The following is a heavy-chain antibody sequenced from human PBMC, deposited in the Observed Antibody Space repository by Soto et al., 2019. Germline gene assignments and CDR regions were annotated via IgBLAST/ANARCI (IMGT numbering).Heavy chain of an antibody. Sequence: PSETLSLTCAVSGGFVNNSDWWNWVRQPPGKGLEWIGEIYHGGNIYYNPSLKSRVTISLDKSKNEVSLQLTSVTAADTAVYYCARHGYYGDYWGQGTLVTVSS. CDR3: ARHGYYGDY. CDR1: GGFVNNSDW. D-gene: IGHD3-10*01. CDR2: IYHGGNI. V-gene: IGHV4-4*02. J-gene: IGHJ4*02.